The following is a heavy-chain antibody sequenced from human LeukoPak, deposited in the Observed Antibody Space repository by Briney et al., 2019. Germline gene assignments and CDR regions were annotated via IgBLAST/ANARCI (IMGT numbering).Heavy chain of an antibody. CDR3: ARAYPPSGYGMDV. Sequence: ARSMRLSSAPSALTFSSYAMHWVRQAPGKGMEWVAGISYDGSNKYYADSVKGRFTISRDNSKNTLYLQMNSLRAEDTAVYYCARAYPPSGYGMDVWGKGTTVTVSS. J-gene: IGHJ6*04. CDR2: ISYDGSNK. CDR1: ALTFSSYA. V-gene: IGHV3-30*04. D-gene: IGHD1-26*01.